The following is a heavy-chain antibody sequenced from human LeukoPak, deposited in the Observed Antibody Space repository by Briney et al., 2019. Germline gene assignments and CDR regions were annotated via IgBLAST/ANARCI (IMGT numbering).Heavy chain of an antibody. CDR2: VSSHGNDG. Sequence: GGSLRLSCAVSEFTFSNYAMHWVRQPPGKGLEWAAVVSSHGNDGYYADSVRGRFTISRDNSKNTLYLQIDSLRLEDTAIYYCTRDAYNFNDFDYWGQGTLVTVSS. D-gene: IGHD5-24*01. J-gene: IGHJ4*02. CDR1: EFTFSNYA. CDR3: TRDAYNFNDFDY. V-gene: IGHV3-30*17.